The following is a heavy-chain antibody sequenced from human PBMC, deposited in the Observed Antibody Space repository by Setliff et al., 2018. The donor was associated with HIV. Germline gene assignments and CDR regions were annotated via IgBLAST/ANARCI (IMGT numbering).Heavy chain of an antibody. D-gene: IGHD3-3*01. CDR3: ATQTILFLEWLLSPLDY. J-gene: IGHJ4*02. Sequence: PSETLSLTCTVSGASISAGNHFWGWVRQPPGQTLQWLGHVAADGSTNYNPSLKSRVTISIDTSKNQFSLKLSSVTVADTALYYCATQTILFLEWLLSPLDYWGQGSLVTVSS. V-gene: IGHV4-61*09. CDR1: GASISAGNHF. CDR2: VAADGST.